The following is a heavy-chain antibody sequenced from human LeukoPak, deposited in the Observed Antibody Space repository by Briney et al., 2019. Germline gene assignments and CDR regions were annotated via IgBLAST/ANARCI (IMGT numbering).Heavy chain of an antibody. Sequence: GGSLRLSCAASGFTFSSYATSWVRQSPGEGLQWVSTISASGGSIYYTDSVEGRFTISRDNSKNTLYMQMYGLRAEDTAVYYCAAHYGDYAAFDYWGQGTQVTASP. V-gene: IGHV3-23*01. CDR1: GFTFSSYA. CDR3: AAHYGDYAAFDY. CDR2: ISASGGSI. D-gene: IGHD4-17*01. J-gene: IGHJ4*02.